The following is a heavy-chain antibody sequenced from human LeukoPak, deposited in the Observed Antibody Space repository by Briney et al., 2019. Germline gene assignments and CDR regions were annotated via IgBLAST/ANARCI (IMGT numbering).Heavy chain of an antibody. Sequence: SETLSLTCTVSGGSISSGDYYWRWIREPPGKGLEWIGEINHSGSTNYNPSLKSRVTISVDTSKNQFSLKLSSVTAADTAVYYCARAWAAAACMDVWGQGTTVTVSS. CDR3: ARAWAAAACMDV. CDR1: GGSISSGDYY. J-gene: IGHJ6*02. V-gene: IGHV4-39*07. D-gene: IGHD6-13*01. CDR2: INHSGST.